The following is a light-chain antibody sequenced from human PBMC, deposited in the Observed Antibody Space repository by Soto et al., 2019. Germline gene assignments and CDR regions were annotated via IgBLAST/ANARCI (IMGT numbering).Light chain of an antibody. J-gene: IGKJ4*01. Sequence: EIVMTQSPATLSVSPGERATLSCRASQSVSSNLAWYQQKPGQAPRLLIYGASTRATAIPATFSGSGFGTEFTLTISSLQSEDFAVYYCQQYNNWPLTFGGGTKVEIK. CDR2: GAS. CDR3: QQYNNWPLT. V-gene: IGKV3-15*01. CDR1: QSVSSN.